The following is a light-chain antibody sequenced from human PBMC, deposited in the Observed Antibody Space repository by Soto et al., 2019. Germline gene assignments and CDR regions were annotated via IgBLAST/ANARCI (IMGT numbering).Light chain of an antibody. J-gene: IGKJ1*01. V-gene: IGKV3-15*01. CDR3: QEYNGRSS. Sequence: VTTQSPATLSVSPGERATLSCRASQAVAGDLAWYQQKPGQPPRLLIYRTSTRATGVPARFSGSGSGTEFTLTISSLQSEDFAVYYCQEYNGRSSFGQGTKVEIK. CDR1: QAVAGD. CDR2: RTS.